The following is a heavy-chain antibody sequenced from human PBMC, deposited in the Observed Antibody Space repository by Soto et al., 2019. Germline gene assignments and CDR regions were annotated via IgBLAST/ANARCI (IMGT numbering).Heavy chain of an antibody. J-gene: IGHJ4*02. CDR2: MGSVGGMT. CDR1: GFTFSNDW. Sequence: GSLILSCAACGFTFSNDWMHCVRQTPGKGLVWVSHMGSVGGMTTFVDSVKGRFTIFRDDAENTLYLQMTSLRVQDTAEEYCVRDDIGLGIEYWGLGT. V-gene: IGHV3-74*01. CDR3: VRDDIGLGIEY.